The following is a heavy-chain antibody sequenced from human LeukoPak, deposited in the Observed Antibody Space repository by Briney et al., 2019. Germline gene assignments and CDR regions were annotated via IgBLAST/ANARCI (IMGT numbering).Heavy chain of an antibody. Sequence: ASVKVSCKASGGTFSSYAISWVRQAPGQGLEWMGGIIPIFGTTNYAQKFQGRVTITADESTSTAYMELSNLRSEDTAVYYCARTYGSGSYPGPFDYWGQGTLVTVSS. J-gene: IGHJ4*02. D-gene: IGHD3-10*01. V-gene: IGHV1-69*13. CDR2: IIPIFGTT. CDR3: ARTYGSGSYPGPFDY. CDR1: GGTFSSYA.